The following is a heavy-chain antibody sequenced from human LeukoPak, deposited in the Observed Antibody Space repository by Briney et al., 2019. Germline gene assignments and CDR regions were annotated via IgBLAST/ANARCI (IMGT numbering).Heavy chain of an antibody. D-gene: IGHD5-24*01. CDR3: ARIGSQDGYTVDY. J-gene: IGHJ4*02. CDR1: GFTFSSYW. CDR2: TKQDGSEK. Sequence: GGSLRLSCAASGFTFSSYWMSWVRQTPGKGLEWVANTKQDGSEKYYVDSVRGRFTVSRDNAKNLLYLQMNSLRAEDTAVYYCARIGSQDGYTVDYWGQGTLVTVSS. V-gene: IGHV3-7*01.